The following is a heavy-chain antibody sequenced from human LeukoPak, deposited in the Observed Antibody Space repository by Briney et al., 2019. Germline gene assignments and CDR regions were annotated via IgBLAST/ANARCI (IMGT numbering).Heavy chain of an antibody. D-gene: IGHD3-9*01. Sequence: GGSLRLSCAASGFTFDDYAMHWVRQAPGKGLEWVSWISWNSGSIGYADSVKGRCTISRDNAKDSLYIQMNSLRAEDTAVYYCARKGGAYYNLLTDYYHDAFDIWGQGTMVTVSS. CDR3: ARKGGAYYNLLTDYYHDAFDI. CDR1: GFTFDDYA. J-gene: IGHJ3*02. CDR2: ISWNSGSI. V-gene: IGHV3-9*01.